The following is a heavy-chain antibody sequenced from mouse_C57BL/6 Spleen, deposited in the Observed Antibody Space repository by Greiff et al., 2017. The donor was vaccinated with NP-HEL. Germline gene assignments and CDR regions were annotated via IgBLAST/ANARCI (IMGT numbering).Heavy chain of an antibody. CDR2: INPNNGGT. V-gene: IGHV1-22*01. J-gene: IGHJ2*01. Sequence: VQLQQSGPELVKPGASVKMSCKASGYTFTDYNMHWVKQSHGKSLEWIGYINPNNGGTSYNQKFKGKATLTVNKSSSTAYMELRSLTSEDSAVYYCARSLYYYGSSPIYFDYWGQGTTLTVSS. CDR3: ARSLYYYGSSPIYFDY. CDR1: GYTFTDYN. D-gene: IGHD1-1*01.